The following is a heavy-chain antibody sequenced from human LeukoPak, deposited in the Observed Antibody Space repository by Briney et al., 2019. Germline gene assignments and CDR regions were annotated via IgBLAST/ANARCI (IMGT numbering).Heavy chain of an antibody. J-gene: IGHJ4*02. V-gene: IGHV4-39*07. CDR3: ARKENVYYYFDY. D-gene: IGHD3-10*01. CDR1: GGSISSSSYY. Sequence: PSETLSLTCTVSGGSISSSSYYWGWIRQPPGKGLEWIGSIYYSGSTYYNPSLKSRVTMSVDTSKNQFSLKLSSVTAVDTAVYYCARKENVYYYFDYWGQGTLVTVSS. CDR2: IYYSGST.